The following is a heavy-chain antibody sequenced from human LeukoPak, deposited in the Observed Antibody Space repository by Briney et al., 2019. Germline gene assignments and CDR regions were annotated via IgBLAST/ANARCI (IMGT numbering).Heavy chain of an antibody. CDR1: GFTFSSYG. CDR2: IWYDGSNK. Sequence: VGSLRLSCAASGFTFSSYGMHWVRQAPGKGLKWVAVIWYDGSNKYYADSVKGRFTISRDNSKNTLFLQMNSLRAEDTAVYYCAKEGPSSGWIYYFDYWGQGTLVTVSS. J-gene: IGHJ4*02. CDR3: AKEGPSSGWIYYFDY. D-gene: IGHD6-19*01. V-gene: IGHV3-33*06.